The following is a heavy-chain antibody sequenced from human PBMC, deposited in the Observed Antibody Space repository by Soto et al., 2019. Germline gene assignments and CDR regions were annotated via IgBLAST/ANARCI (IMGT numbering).Heavy chain of an antibody. V-gene: IGHV1-69*13. CDR3: ARGDYYGSGSYQADGYYYYYGMDV. D-gene: IGHD3-10*01. CDR2: IIPIFGTA. CDR1: GGTFSSYA. J-gene: IGHJ6*02. Sequence: ASVKVSCKASGGTFSSYAISWVRQAPGQGLEWMGGIIPIFGTANYAQKFQGRVTITADESTSTAYMELSSLRSEDTAVYYCARGDYYGSGSYQADGYYYYYGMDVWGQGTTVTVSS.